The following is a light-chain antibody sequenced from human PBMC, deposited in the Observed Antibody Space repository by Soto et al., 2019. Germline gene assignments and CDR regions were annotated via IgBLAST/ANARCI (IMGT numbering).Light chain of an antibody. Sequence: DIQLTQSPSFLSASVGDRVTITCRASQGISSYLAWYQQKPGKAPKLLIYAASTLQSGVPSRFSGSVSGTEFTLTICSLQPEDFATYYCQQLNSYPHTFGQGTKLEIK. CDR1: QGISSY. J-gene: IGKJ2*01. CDR3: QQLNSYPHT. V-gene: IGKV1-9*01. CDR2: AAS.